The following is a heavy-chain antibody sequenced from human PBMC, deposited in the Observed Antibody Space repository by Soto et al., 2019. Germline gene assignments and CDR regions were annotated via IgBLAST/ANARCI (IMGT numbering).Heavy chain of an antibody. CDR2: INPYNGNT. CDR1: GYTFISYG. D-gene: IGHD4-17*01. J-gene: IGHJ4*02. CDR3: ARFLTVTTEDDY. Sequence: QVQLVQSGAEVKKPEASVKVSCKASGYTFISYGISWARQAPGQGLEWMGWINPYNGNTNYAQKVQGRVTMTTDTSTRTVYMELRSLGSDDTAVYYCARFLTVTTEDDYWGQGTLVTVSS. V-gene: IGHV1-18*01.